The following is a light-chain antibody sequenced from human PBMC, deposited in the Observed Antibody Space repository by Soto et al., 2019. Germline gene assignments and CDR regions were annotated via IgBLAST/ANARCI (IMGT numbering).Light chain of an antibody. J-gene: IGLJ3*02. CDR1: SSKIGSNT. V-gene: IGLV1-44*01. CDR2: SNN. Sequence: QSVLTQPPSASGTPGQRVTISCSGSSSKIGSNTVNWYQQLPGTAPKLLIYSNNQQPSGVPDRFSGSKSGTSASLAISGLQSEDEADYYCAAWDDSLNGPVFGGGTKLTVL. CDR3: AAWDDSLNGPV.